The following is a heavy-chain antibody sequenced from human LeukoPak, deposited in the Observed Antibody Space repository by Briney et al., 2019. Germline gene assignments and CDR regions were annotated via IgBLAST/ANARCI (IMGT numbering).Heavy chain of an antibody. V-gene: IGHV4-34*01. CDR2: INYSGNT. CDR3: ARGGYYDSSGYSAAEYFQH. Sequence: PSETLSLTCAVYGGSFSGFYWSWVRQSPGKGLEWIAEINYSGNTNYNPSLKSRVTILIDTSKNQFSPKLNSLTAADTAMYFCARGGYYDSSGYSAAEYFQHWGQGTLVTVSS. J-gene: IGHJ1*01. D-gene: IGHD3-22*01. CDR1: GGSFSGFY.